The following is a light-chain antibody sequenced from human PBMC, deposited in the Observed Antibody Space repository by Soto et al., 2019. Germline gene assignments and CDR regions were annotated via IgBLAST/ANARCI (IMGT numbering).Light chain of an antibody. CDR2: EGS. J-gene: IGLJ1*01. Sequence: QSALTQPASVSGSPGQSITISCTGTSSDVGSYNLVSWYQQHPGKAPKLMIYEGSKRPSGVSNRFSGSKSGNTASLTISGRQAEDEADDYCCAYAGSSTPLVFGTGTKLTVL. CDR3: CAYAGSSTPLV. V-gene: IGLV2-23*01. CDR1: SSDVGSYNL.